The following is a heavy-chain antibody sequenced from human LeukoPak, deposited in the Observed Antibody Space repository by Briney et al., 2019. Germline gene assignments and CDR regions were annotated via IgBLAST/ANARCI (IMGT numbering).Heavy chain of an antibody. D-gene: IGHD5/OR15-5a*01. Sequence: GGSLRLSCATSGFTFNNYAMTWVRQAPGKGLEWVSAIRSSGATTYYADSVKGRFTISRDNSKNTVYLQMNSLKAEDTAVYYCARISVYDDYWGQGTLVTVSS. CDR1: GFTFNNYA. CDR3: ARISVYDDY. J-gene: IGHJ4*02. CDR2: IRSSGATT. V-gene: IGHV3-23*01.